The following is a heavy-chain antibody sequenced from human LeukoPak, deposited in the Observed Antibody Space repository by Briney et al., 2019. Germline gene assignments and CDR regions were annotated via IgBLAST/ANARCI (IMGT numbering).Heavy chain of an antibody. CDR3: ARAYSGSYDANAFDI. CDR2: IYTTGDT. D-gene: IGHD1-26*01. J-gene: IGHJ3*02. Sequence: SETLSLTCSVSGASITSGGYYWSWIRQPAGKGLEWLGRIYTTGDTDYNPSLKGRLSISLDMSKNHFSLKLSSVTAADTAVNYCARAYSGSYDANAFDIWGQGTMVTVSS. V-gene: IGHV4-61*02. CDR1: GASITSGGYY.